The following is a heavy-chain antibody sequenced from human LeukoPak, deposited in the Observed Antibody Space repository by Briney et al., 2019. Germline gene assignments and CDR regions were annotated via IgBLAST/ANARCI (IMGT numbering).Heavy chain of an antibody. Sequence: GGSLRLSCAASGFTFSDYYMSWIRQAPGKGLEWVSYISSSGRTIYYADSVKGRFTISRDNAKNSLHLQMNSLRAEDTAVYYCTTQKIAVAGTWYFDYWGQGTLVTVSS. CDR3: TTQKIAVAGTWYFDY. V-gene: IGHV3-11*01. CDR1: GFTFSDYY. J-gene: IGHJ4*02. D-gene: IGHD6-19*01. CDR2: ISSSGRTI.